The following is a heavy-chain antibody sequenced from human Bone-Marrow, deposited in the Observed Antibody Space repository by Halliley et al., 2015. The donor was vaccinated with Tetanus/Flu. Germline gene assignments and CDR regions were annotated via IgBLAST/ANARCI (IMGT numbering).Heavy chain of an antibody. V-gene: IGHV3-21*01. CDR2: ISSSSSHI. Sequence: SLRLSCAASGFTFSSYSMNWVRQAPGRGLEWVSSISSSSSHIYYGDSVKGRFTYYADSVKGRFTISRDDAKNSLYLQMNSLRAEDTAVYYCARDSGQQLTDYWGQGTLVTVSS. D-gene: IGHD6-13*01. CDR3: ARDSGQQLTDY. J-gene: IGHJ4*02. CDR1: GFTFSSYS.